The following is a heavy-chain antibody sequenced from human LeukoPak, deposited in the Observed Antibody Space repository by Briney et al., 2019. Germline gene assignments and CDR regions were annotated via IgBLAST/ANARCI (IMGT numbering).Heavy chain of an antibody. V-gene: IGHV4-39*01. CDR3: ARKYCGGDCYSGVGVFDI. CDR1: GGSINSSSYY. D-gene: IGHD2-21*02. CDR2: IYYSGST. J-gene: IGHJ3*02. Sequence: NPSETLSLTCTVSGGSINSSSYYWGWIRQPPGKGLEWIGTIYYSGSTYYNPSLKSRVTISVDTSKNQFSLKLSSVTAADTALYYCARKYCGGDCYSGVGVFDIWGQGTVVTVSS.